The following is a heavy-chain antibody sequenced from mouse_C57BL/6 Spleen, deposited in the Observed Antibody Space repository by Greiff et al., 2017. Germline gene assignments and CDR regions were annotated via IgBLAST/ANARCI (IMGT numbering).Heavy chain of an antibody. V-gene: IGHV1-64*01. CDR2: IHPTSGST. D-gene: IGHD1-1*01. J-gene: IGHJ2*01. CDR1: GYTFTSYW. Sequence: QVQLQQPGAELVKPGASVKLSCKASGYTFTSYWMHWVKQRPGQGLEWIGMIHPTSGSTNYNEKFKSKATLTVDKSSSTAYMQLSSLTSEDSAVYYCARWNYGSSMYYFDYWGQGTTLTVSS. CDR3: ARWNYGSSMYYFDY.